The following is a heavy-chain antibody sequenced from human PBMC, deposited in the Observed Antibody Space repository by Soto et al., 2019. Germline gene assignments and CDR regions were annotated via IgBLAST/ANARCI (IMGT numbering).Heavy chain of an antibody. CDR2: ISGSGGST. CDR1: GFTFSSYA. V-gene: IGHV3-23*01. CDR3: AKNGVGATLYYGMDV. D-gene: IGHD1-26*01. J-gene: IGHJ6*02. Sequence: LRLSCAASGFTFSSYAMSWVRQAPGKGLEWVSAISGSGGSTYYADSVKGRFTISRDNSKNTLYLQMNSLRAEDTAVYYCAKNGVGATLYYGMDVWGQGTTVTVSS.